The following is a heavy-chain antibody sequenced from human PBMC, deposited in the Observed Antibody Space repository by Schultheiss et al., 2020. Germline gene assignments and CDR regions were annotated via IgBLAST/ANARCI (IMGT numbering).Heavy chain of an antibody. Sequence: SQTLSLTCTVSGGSISSSSYYWGWIRQPPGKGLEWIGSIYYSGSTNYNPSLKSRVTISVDTSKNQFSLKLSSVTAADTAVYYCAGGINYDFWSGYYSRYYYYMDVWGKGNTGTVSS. CDR1: GGSISSSSYY. J-gene: IGHJ6*03. V-gene: IGHV4-39*07. D-gene: IGHD3-3*01. CDR2: IYYSGST. CDR3: AGGINYDFWSGYYSRYYYYMDV.